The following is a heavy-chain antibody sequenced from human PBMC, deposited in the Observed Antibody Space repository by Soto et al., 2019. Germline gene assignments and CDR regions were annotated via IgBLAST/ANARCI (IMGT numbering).Heavy chain of an antibody. V-gene: IGHV1-69*06. CDR1: GGTFSSYA. CDR3: ARSGFTIFGVVIEPQSGTYYYYGMDV. J-gene: IGHJ6*02. CDR2: IIPIFGTA. Sequence: SVKVSCKASGGTFSSYAISWVREAPGQGLEWMGGIIPIFGTANYAQKFQGRVTITADKSTSTAYMELSSLRSEDTAVYYCARSGFTIFGVVIEPQSGTYYYYGMDVWGQGTTVTVSS. D-gene: IGHD3-3*01.